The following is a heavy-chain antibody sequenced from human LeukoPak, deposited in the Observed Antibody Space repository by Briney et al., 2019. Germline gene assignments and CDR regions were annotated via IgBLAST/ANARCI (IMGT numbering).Heavy chain of an antibody. J-gene: IGHJ4*02. Sequence: ASVKVSCKASGYTFTSYGISWVRQAPGQGLEWMGWISAYNGNTNYAQKLQGRVTMTTDTSTSTAYMELRSLRSEDTAVYYCATGESGYYDSSGYYNWGQGTLVTVSS. D-gene: IGHD3-22*01. CDR1: GYTFTSYG. V-gene: IGHV1-18*01. CDR2: ISAYNGNT. CDR3: ATGESGYYDSSGYYN.